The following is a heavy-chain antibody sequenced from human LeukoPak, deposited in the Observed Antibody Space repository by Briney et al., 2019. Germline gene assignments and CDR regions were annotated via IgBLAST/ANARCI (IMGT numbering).Heavy chain of an antibody. CDR3: AVYCSSTSCSQRDFDY. CDR1: GYTFTSYD. CDR2: MNPNSGNT. J-gene: IGHJ4*02. Sequence: GASVKVSCKASGYTFTSYDINWVRQATGQGLEWMGWMNPNSGNTGYAQKFQGRVTMTRNTSISTAYMELGSLRSEDTAVYYCAVYCSSTSCSQRDFDYWGQGTLVTVPS. V-gene: IGHV1-8*01. D-gene: IGHD2-2*01.